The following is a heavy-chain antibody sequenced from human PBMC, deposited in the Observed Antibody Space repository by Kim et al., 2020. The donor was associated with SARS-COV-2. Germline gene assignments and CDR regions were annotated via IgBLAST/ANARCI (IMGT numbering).Heavy chain of an antibody. CDR3: ARGLLSYSWSERGFDY. Sequence: GGSLRLSCAASGFTFSSYGMHWVRQAPGKGLEWVAVIWYDGSNKYYADSVKGRFTISRDNSKNTLYLQMNSLRAEDTAVYYCARGLLSYSWSERGFDYWGQGTLVTVSS. J-gene: IGHJ4*03. V-gene: IGHV3-33*08. D-gene: IGHD1-1*01. CDR2: IWYDGSNK. CDR1: GFTFSSYG.